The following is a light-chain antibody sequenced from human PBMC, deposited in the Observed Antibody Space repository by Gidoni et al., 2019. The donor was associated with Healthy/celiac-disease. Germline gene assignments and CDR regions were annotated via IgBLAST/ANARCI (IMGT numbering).Light chain of an antibody. CDR2: GAS. V-gene: IGKV3-20*01. CDR3: QQYGSSPCS. CDR1: QSVSSSY. Sequence: EIVLTQSPGTLSLSPGDRAPLSCRASQSVSSSYLAWYQQKPGQAPRLLIYGASSRATGIPDRFSGSGSGTDFTLTISRLEPEDFAVYYCQQYGSSPCSFGQGTKLEIK. J-gene: IGKJ2*04.